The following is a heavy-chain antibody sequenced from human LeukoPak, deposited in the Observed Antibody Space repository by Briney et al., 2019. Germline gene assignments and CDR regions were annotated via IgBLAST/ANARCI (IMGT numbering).Heavy chain of an antibody. CDR1: GGTFSSYA. CDR3: ARNVAGTGDFDY. J-gene: IGHJ4*02. V-gene: IGHV1-69*05. CDR2: IIPIFGTA. Sequence: SAKVSCKASGGTFSSYAISWVRQAPGQGLEWMGGIIPIFGTANYAQKFQGRVTITRDTSISTAYMELSSLRSEDTAVYYCARNVAGTGDFDYWGQGTLVTVSS. D-gene: IGHD6-19*01.